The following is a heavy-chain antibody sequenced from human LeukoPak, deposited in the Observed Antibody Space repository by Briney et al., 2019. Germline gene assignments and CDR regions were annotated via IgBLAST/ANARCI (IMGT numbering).Heavy chain of an antibody. J-gene: IGHJ5*02. D-gene: IGHD6-13*01. CDR1: GGSFSGYY. CDR3: ARGSGSSWYRGGWFDP. CDR2: INHSGST. V-gene: IGHV4-34*01. Sequence: PSETLSLTCAVYGGSFSGYYWSWIRQPPGKGLEWIGEINHSGSTNYNPSLKSRVTISVDTSKNQFSLKPSSVTAADTAVYYCARGSGSSWYRGGWFDPWGQGTLVTVSS.